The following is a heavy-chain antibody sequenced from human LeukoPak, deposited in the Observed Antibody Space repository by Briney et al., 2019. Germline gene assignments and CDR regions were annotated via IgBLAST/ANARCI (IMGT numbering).Heavy chain of an antibody. J-gene: IGHJ4*02. CDR1: GGSISRGNYY. D-gene: IGHD2/OR15-2a*01. V-gene: IGHV4-61*02. Sequence: SETLSLTCTVSGGSISRGNYYWSWIRQPAGKGLEWIGRIYTSGTPNYNPSLRSRVTISVDTSKNQFSLKLSSVTAADTAVYYCARVGDGGNSGSYYFDYWGQGTLVTVSS. CDR3: ARVGDGGNSGSYYFDY. CDR2: IYTSGTP.